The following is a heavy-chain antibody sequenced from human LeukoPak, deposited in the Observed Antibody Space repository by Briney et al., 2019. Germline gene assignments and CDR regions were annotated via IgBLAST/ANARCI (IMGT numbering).Heavy chain of an antibody. CDR1: GGSFSGYY. Sequence: SETLSLTCAVYGGSFSGYYWSWIRQPPGKRLEWIGEINHSGSTNYNPSLKSRVTISVDTSKNQFSLKLSSVTAADTAVYYCARAGYSSGWYSDYWGQGTLVTVSS. CDR2: INHSGST. CDR3: ARAGYSSGWYSDY. D-gene: IGHD6-19*01. J-gene: IGHJ4*02. V-gene: IGHV4-34*01.